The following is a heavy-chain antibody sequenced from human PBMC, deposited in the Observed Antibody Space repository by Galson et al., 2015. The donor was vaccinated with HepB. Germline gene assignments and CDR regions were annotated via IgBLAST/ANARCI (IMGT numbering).Heavy chain of an antibody. CDR3: AKAGGSYYDSSGYWRYRYYFDY. D-gene: IGHD3-22*01. Sequence: SLRLSCAASGFTFSSYAMSWVRQAPGKGLEWVSAISGSGGSTYYADSVKGRFTISRDNSKNTLYLQMNSLRAEDTAVYYCAKAGGSYYDSSGYWRYRYYFDYWGQGTLVTVSS. CDR1: GFTFSSYA. CDR2: ISGSGGST. V-gene: IGHV3-23*01. J-gene: IGHJ4*02.